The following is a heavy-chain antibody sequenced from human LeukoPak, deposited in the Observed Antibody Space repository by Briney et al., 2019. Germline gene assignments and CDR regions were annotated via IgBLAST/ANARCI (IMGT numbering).Heavy chain of an antibody. V-gene: IGHV4-34*01. CDR1: GGSFSGYY. D-gene: IGHD3-22*01. J-gene: IGHJ5*02. CDR2: INHSGST. Sequence: SETLSLTCAVYGGSFSGYYWSWIRQPPGKGLEWIGEINHSGSTNYNPSLKSRVTISVDTSKNQFSLKLSSVTAADTAVYYCARASRMIKNWFDPWGQGTLVTVSS. CDR3: ARASRMIKNWFDP.